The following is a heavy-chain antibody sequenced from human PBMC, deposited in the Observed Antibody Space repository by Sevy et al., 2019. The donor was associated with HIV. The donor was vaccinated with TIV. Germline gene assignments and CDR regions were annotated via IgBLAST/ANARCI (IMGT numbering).Heavy chain of an antibody. CDR2: ISSSSSTI. D-gene: IGHD2-21*02. CDR1: GFTFSSYS. V-gene: IGHV3-48*02. Sequence: GGSVRLSCAASGFTFSSYSMNWVRQAPGKGLEWVSYISSSSSTIYYADSVKGRFTISRDNAKNSLYLQMNSLRDEDTAVYYCARWAAGGNSYYFDYWGQGTLVTVSS. J-gene: IGHJ4*02. CDR3: ARWAAGGNSYYFDY.